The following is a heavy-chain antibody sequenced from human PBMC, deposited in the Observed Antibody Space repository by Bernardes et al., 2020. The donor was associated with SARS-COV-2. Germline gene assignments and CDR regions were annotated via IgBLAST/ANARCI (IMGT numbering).Heavy chain of an antibody. Sequence: SETLSLTCAVYGGSFNDYWLTWIRQSPEMGLEWIGEINHSGTTKYNPSLKSRVTMSTDTSKNQFSLRLRSVTAADTAVYYCARGERLKTDFGLDVWGRGTTVSVSS. CDR2: INHSGTT. J-gene: IGHJ6*02. CDR3: ARGERLKTDFGLDV. V-gene: IGHV4-34*01. CDR1: GGSFNDYW. D-gene: IGHD3-16*01.